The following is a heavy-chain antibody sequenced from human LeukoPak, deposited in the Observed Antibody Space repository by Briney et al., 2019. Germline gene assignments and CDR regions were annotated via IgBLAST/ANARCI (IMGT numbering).Heavy chain of an antibody. V-gene: IGHV4-39*01. CDR1: GPSTSSSSYY. D-gene: IGHD6-19*01. J-gene: IGHJ4*02. CDR3: ARADSSVSPQPDY. Sequence: PSETLSLTCTVSGPSTSSSSYYWGWGRQPAGEGVGWIGSIYYSGSTYYNPSRESRITTSVDTSKNQSSLKVNSVAAADTAVYYCARADSSVSPQPDYWGQGTLVTVAS. CDR2: IYYSGST.